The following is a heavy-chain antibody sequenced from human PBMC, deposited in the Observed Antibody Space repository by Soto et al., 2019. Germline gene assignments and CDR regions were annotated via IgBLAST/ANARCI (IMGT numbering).Heavy chain of an antibody. D-gene: IGHD2-21*02. Sequence: GGSLRLSCAASGFTFSSYSMNWVRQAPGKGLEWVSSISSSSSYIYYADSVKGRFTISRDNAKNSLYLQMNSLRAEDTAVYYCARDSGNIVVVTAIPHYYGMDVWGQGTTVTVSS. CDR2: ISSSSSYI. V-gene: IGHV3-21*01. J-gene: IGHJ6*02. CDR1: GFTFSSYS. CDR3: ARDSGNIVVVTAIPHYYGMDV.